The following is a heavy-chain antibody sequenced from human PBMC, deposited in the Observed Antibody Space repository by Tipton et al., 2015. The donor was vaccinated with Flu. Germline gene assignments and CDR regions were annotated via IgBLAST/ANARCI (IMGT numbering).Heavy chain of an antibody. Sequence: TLSLTCTVSGGSISSSSYYWGWIRQPPGKGLEWIGTIYYSGSTYYNPSLESRVTMSVDTSKNQFSLKLSSVTAADTAVYYCACRGSCYHWGQGTLVTVSS. CDR3: ACRGSCYH. CDR1: GGSISSSSYY. D-gene: IGHD1-26*01. J-gene: IGHJ4*02. V-gene: IGHV4-39*07. CDR2: IYYSGST.